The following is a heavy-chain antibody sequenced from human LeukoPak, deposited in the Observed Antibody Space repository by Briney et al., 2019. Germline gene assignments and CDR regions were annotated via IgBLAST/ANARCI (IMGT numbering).Heavy chain of an antibody. Sequence: VASVKVSCKASGGTFSSYAISWVGQAPGQGLEWMGGIIPIFGTANYAQKFQGRVTITADESTSTAYMELSSLRSEDTAVYYCARERSDYGDYDYLDYWGQGTLVTVSS. J-gene: IGHJ4*02. CDR1: GGTFSSYA. V-gene: IGHV1-69*13. CDR2: IIPIFGTA. CDR3: ARERSDYGDYDYLDY. D-gene: IGHD4-17*01.